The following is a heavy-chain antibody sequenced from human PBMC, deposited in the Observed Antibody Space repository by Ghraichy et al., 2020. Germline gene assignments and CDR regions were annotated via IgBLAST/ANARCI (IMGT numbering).Heavy chain of an antibody. CDR2: ISGSGSST. CDR1: GFTFSSYA. Sequence: GESLNISCAVSGFTFSSYAMSWVRQAPGKGLEWVSGISGSGSSTYYADSVKGRFTISRDNSKNTLYLQMNSLRAEDTAVYYCAKEGKYYYVSSGYYYSYLDSWGQGTLGTVSS. D-gene: IGHD3-22*01. J-gene: IGHJ4*02. CDR3: AKEGKYYYVSSGYYYSYLDS. V-gene: IGHV3-23*01.